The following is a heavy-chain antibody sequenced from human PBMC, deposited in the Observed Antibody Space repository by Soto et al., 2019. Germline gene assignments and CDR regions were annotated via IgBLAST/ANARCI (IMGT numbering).Heavy chain of an antibody. V-gene: IGHV3-9*01. CDR1: GFTFEDYG. D-gene: IGHD1-26*01. Sequence: PGGSLRLSCVATGFTFEDYGMHWVRRVPGKGLEWVSGISWNIGDTDYADSVKGRFTISRDNAKNSLYLQMNSLRAEDTALYYCAKEFGGSYASGAFDIWGQGTMVTVSS. CDR2: ISWNIGDT. J-gene: IGHJ3*02. CDR3: AKEFGGSYASGAFDI.